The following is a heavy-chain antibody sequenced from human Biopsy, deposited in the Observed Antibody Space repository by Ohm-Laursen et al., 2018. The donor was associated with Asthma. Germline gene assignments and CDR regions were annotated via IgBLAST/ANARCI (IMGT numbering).Heavy chain of an antibody. J-gene: IGHJ3*01. CDR3: VKDTVEDRGGYYTFDV. D-gene: IGHD3-22*01. CDR2: ISPDGRSA. V-gene: IGHV3-23*01. CDR1: GFTFGGYA. Sequence: SLRLSCAASGFTFGGYAMSWARQAPRKGLEWVSTISPDGRSAHGPDSFRGRFTISRDNSRDTLYLQMRSLRADDTAVYYCVKDTVEDRGGYYTFDVWGQGTKVTVSS.